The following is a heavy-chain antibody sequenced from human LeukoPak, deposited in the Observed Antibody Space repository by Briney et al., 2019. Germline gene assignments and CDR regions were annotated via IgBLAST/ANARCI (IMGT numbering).Heavy chain of an antibody. CDR2: ISGSGGST. Sequence: GGSLRLSCAASGFTFSSYAMRWVRQAPGKGLEWVSAISGSGGSTYSADSVKGRFTISRDNSKTTLYLQMDSLRAEDTAVYYCAKPILGSIVGAQGYWGQGTLVTVSS. V-gene: IGHV3-23*01. J-gene: IGHJ4*02. D-gene: IGHD1-26*01. CDR1: GFTFSSYA. CDR3: AKPILGSIVGAQGY.